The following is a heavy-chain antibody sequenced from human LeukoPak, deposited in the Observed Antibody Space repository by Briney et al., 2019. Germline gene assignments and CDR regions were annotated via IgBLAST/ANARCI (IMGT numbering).Heavy chain of an antibody. CDR3: TTMVRGAFDY. CDR1: GGSISSGSYY. CDR2: IYTSGST. D-gene: IGHD3-10*01. Sequence: SETLSLTCTVSGGSISSGSYYWSWIRQPARKGLEWIGRIYTSGSTNYNPSLKSRVTISVDTSKNQFSLKLSSVTAADTAVYYCTTMVRGAFDYWGQGTLVTVSS. V-gene: IGHV4-61*02. J-gene: IGHJ4*02.